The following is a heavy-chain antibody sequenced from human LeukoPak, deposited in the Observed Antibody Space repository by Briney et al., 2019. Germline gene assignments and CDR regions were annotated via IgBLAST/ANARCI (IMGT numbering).Heavy chain of an antibody. Sequence: GGSLRLSCAASGFTFSSYSMNWVRQAPGKGLEWVSSISSSSSYIYYAASVKGRFTISRDNAKNSLYLQMNRLRAEDTAVYYCARERQLERLAFGKEGSAFDYWGQGTLVTVSS. J-gene: IGHJ4*02. V-gene: IGHV3-21*01. CDR1: GFTFSSYS. D-gene: IGHD1-1*01. CDR2: ISSSSSYI. CDR3: ARERQLERLAFGKEGSAFDY.